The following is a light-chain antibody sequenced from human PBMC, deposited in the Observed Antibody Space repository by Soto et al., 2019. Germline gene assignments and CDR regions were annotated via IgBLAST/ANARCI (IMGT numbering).Light chain of an antibody. CDR1: SGSIASNY. V-gene: IGLV6-57*03. J-gene: IGLJ3*02. CDR2: QDN. Sequence: NFMLTQPHSVSESPGKTITLSCTRSSGSIASNYVQWYQQRPGSAPTTVIYQDNQRPSGIPDRFSGYIDTSSSSASLTISGLKTEDEADYYCQSYDSGGNWGFGGGTKLTVL. CDR3: QSYDSGGNWG.